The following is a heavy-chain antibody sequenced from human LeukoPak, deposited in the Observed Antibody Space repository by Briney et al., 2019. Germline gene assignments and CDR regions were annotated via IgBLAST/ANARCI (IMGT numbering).Heavy chain of an antibody. J-gene: IGHJ4*02. D-gene: IGHD2-15*01. CDR2: IKQDGSEK. V-gene: IGHV3-7*04. CDR1: GFTFSIYW. Sequence: GGSLRLSCAASGFTFSIYWMSWVRQAPGKGLEWVANIKQDGSEKSYVDSVKGRFTISRDNAKKSLYLQMNSLRAEDTALYYCRRGLGYCSGGSCHSHHFDYWGQGTLVTVSS. CDR3: RRGLGYCSGGSCHSHHFDY.